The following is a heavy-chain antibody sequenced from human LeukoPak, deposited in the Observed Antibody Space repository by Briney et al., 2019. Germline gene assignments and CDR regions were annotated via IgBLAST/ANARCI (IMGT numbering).Heavy chain of an antibody. CDR3: AKDPVVASTPIDY. CDR2: IGSSGYGT. J-gene: IGHJ4*02. Sequence: GGSLRLSCAASGFTFSSYWMSWVRQAPGKGLEWVSSIGSSGYGTYYTDSVKGRFTISRDNSKNILYLQMNNLRAEDTALYFCAKDPVVASTPIDYWGQGTLVTVSS. CDR1: GFTFSSYW. D-gene: IGHD2-15*01. V-gene: IGHV3-23*01.